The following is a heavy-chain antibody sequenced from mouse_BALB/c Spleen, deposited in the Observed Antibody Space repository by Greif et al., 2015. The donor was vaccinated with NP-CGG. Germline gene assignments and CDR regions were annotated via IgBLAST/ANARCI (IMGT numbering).Heavy chain of an antibody. CDR2: LDPANGDT. J-gene: IGHJ3*01. D-gene: IGHD2-12*01. V-gene: IGHV14-3*02. Sequence: EVQLQQSGAELKPGASVKLSCTASGFNIKDTYMHWVKQRPEQGLEWIGRLDPANGDTKYDPKFQGKATITADTSSNTAYLQLSRLTAEDTAVYYCARNDGCAYWGQGTLVTVSA. CDR3: ARNDGCAY. CDR1: GFNIKDTY.